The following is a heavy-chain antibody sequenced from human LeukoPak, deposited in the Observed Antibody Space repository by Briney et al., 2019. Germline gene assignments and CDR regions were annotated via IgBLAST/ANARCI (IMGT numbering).Heavy chain of an antibody. J-gene: IGHJ6*03. Sequence: ASVKVSCKASGYTFTSYDMNWVRQATGQGLEWMGWMNPNSGNTGYAQKFQGRVTMTRNTSISTAYMELSSLRSEDTAVYYCARVGEIAARKRYYYYYMDVWGKGTTVTVSS. CDR2: MNPNSGNT. CDR1: GYTFTSYD. D-gene: IGHD6-6*01. CDR3: ARVGEIAARKRYYYYYMDV. V-gene: IGHV1-8*01.